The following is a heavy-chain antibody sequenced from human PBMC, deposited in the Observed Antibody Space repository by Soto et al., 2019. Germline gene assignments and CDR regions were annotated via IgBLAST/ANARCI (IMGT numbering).Heavy chain of an antibody. CDR1: GGSISSYY. Sequence: SETLSLTCTVSGGSISSYYWSWIRQPPGKGLEWIGYIYYSGSTNYNPSLKSRVTISVDTSKNQFSLKLSSVTAADTAVYYRARAAYYYDTRPFDYWGQGTLVTVSS. D-gene: IGHD3-22*01. V-gene: IGHV4-59*01. J-gene: IGHJ4*02. CDR3: ARAAYYYDTRPFDY. CDR2: IYYSGST.